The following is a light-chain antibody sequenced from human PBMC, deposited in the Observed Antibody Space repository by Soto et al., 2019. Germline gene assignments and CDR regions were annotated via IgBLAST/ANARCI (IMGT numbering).Light chain of an antibody. V-gene: IGLV1-40*01. CDR2: DNI. CDR3: QSYDTTLSGLV. Sequence: QSVLTQPPSVSGAPGQRGTISCTGSASNLGAKYAVHWYQHLPGTAPKLLIYDNIHRPSGVPDRFSGSKSDTSASLAITGLQAEDEADYYCQSYDTTLSGLVFGGGTKLTVL. CDR1: ASNLGAKYA. J-gene: IGLJ3*02.